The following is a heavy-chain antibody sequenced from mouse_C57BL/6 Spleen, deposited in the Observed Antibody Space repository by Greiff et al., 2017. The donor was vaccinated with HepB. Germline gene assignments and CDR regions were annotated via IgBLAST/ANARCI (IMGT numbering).Heavy chain of an antibody. V-gene: IGHV1-64*01. CDR1: GYTFTSYW. D-gene: IGHD1-1*01. J-gene: IGHJ1*03. CDR3: ARSDYYGSSHWYFDV. Sequence: QVHVKQPGAELVKPGASVKLSCKASGYTFTSYWMHWVKQRPGQGLEWIGMIHPNSGSTNYNEKFKSKATLTVDKSSSTAYMQLSSLTSEDSAVYYCARSDYYGSSHWYFDVWGTGTTVTVSS. CDR2: IHPNSGST.